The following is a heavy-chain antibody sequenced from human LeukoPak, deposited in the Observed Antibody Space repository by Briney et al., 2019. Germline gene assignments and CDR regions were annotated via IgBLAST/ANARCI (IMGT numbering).Heavy chain of an antibody. CDR1: GFTFSSYT. CDR2: INSDGSIT. D-gene: IGHD5-18*01. CDR3: ARDAVDTANAV. Sequence: GGSLRLSCAASGFTFSSYTMSWVRQAPGKGLEWVSHINSDGSITSYADSVKGRFTISRDNAKNTLYLQMSSLRAEDTAVYYCARDAVDTANAVWGQGTTVTVSS. J-gene: IGHJ6*02. V-gene: IGHV3-74*01.